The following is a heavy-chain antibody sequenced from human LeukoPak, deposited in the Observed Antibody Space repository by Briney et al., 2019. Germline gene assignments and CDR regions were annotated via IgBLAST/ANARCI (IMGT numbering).Heavy chain of an antibody. CDR2: SSGYNGNT. CDR3: ARGNYCSGGSCYDGAFDY. V-gene: IGHV1-18*01. Sequence: ASVKVSSKASGYTFTSYGISWVRQAPGQGLEWMGWSSGYNGNTNYAQKLQGRVTMTTDTSTSTAYMELRSLRSDDTAVYYCARGNYCSGGSCYDGAFDYWGQGTLVTVSS. D-gene: IGHD2-15*01. J-gene: IGHJ4*02. CDR1: GYTFTSYG.